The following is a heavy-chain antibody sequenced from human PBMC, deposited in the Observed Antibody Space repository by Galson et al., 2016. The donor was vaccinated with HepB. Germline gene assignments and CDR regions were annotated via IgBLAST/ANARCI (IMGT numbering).Heavy chain of an antibody. D-gene: IGHD2-2*01. CDR3: VQGSTAPAV. CDR2: ISRSGDST. CDR1: GFTFNNYG. Sequence: SLRLSCAASGFTFNNYGMTWVRQAPGKGLEVVSSISRSGDSTVYADSVKGRFIISRDNTKNTLSLQMNSLRAEDTAVYYCVQGSTAPAVWGKGTTVTVSS. J-gene: IGHJ6*04. V-gene: IGHV3-23*01.